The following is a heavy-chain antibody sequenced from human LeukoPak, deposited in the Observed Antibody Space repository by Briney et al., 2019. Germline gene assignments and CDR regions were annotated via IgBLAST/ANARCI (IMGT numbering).Heavy chain of an antibody. CDR1: GGSISGYY. J-gene: IGHJ4*02. Sequence: SETLSLTCTVSGGSISGYYWSWFRQPPGKGLEWFGDIYYSGSTNYNPSLKSRVTISVDTSKNQFSLKLSSVTAADTAVYYCVRANHFDYWGQGTLVTVSS. CDR2: IYYSGST. V-gene: IGHV4-59*01. CDR3: VRANHFDY. D-gene: IGHD1-14*01.